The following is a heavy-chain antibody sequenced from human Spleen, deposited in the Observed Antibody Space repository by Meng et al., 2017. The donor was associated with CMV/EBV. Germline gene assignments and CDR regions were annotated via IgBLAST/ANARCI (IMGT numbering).Heavy chain of an antibody. V-gene: IGHV3-33*06. Sequence: GESLKISCATSGFTFSSFGMHWVRQAPGKGLEWVAIIWFDGSSKYYADSVKGRFTISRDNSKNTLYLQMNSLRAEDTALYYCAKDQGVIGSYYFDYWGQGTLVTVSS. CDR2: IWFDGSSK. J-gene: IGHJ4*02. CDR3: AKDQGVIGSYYFDY. D-gene: IGHD3-16*02. CDR1: GFTFSSFG.